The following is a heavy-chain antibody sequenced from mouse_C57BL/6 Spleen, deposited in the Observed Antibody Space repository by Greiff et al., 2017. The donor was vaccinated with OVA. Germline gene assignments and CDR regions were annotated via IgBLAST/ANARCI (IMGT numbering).Heavy chain of an antibody. Sequence: VQLVESGAELVKPGASVKISCKASGYAFSSYWMNWVKQRPGKGLEWIGQIYPGDGDTNYNGKFKGKATLTADKSSSTAYMQLSSLTSEDSAVYFCARDRLGGNLDYWGQGTTLTVSS. V-gene: IGHV1-80*01. J-gene: IGHJ2*01. CDR3: ARDRLGGNLDY. CDR2: IYPGDGDT. CDR1: GYAFSSYW. D-gene: IGHD2-1*01.